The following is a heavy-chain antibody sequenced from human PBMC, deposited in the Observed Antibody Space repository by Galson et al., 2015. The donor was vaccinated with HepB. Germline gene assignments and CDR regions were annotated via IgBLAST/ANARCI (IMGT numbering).Heavy chain of an antibody. D-gene: IGHD3-10*01. Sequence: SLRLSCAASGFTFSSYAMSWVRQAPGKGLEWVSAISGTGDDTHYANSVKGRFTISRDNSKNTLYLQMNSLRAEDTAIYYCANNREISFRNYGSATFGDYWGQGTLVTVSS. CDR2: ISGTGDDT. V-gene: IGHV3-23*01. CDR1: GFTFSSYA. CDR3: ANNREISFRNYGSATFGDY. J-gene: IGHJ4*02.